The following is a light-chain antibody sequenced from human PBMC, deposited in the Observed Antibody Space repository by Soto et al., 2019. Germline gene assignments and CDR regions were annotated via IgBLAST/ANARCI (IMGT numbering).Light chain of an antibody. J-gene: IGLJ1*01. CDR3: NSYTDSSTSSV. CDR2: DVS. Sequence: QSALTQPASVSGSPGQSITISCTGTSSDVGGYNYVSWYQHHPGKAPKLMSYDVSNRPSGVSNRFSGSKSGNTASLTISGLQAEDEADYYCNSYTDSSTSSVFGTGTKLTVL. CDR1: SSDVGGYNY. V-gene: IGLV2-14*03.